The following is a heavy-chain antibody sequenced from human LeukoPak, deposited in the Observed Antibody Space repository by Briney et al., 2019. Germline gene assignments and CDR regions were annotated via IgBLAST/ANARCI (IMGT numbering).Heavy chain of an antibody. D-gene: IGHD3-22*01. CDR1: GFTFSSYW. CDR3: ATRAYYYYDSSGYSFDY. J-gene: IGHJ4*02. V-gene: IGHV3-74*01. Sequence: GGSLRLSCAASGFTFSSYWMHWVRQAPGEGLVWVSRINTDGSSTTYADSVKGRFTISRDNARNTLYLQMNSLRAEDTAVYYCATRAYYYYDSSGYSFDYWGQGTLVTVSS. CDR2: INTDGSST.